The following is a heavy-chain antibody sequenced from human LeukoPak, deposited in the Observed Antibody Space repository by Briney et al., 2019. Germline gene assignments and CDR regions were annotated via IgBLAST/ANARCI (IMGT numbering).Heavy chain of an antibody. CDR3: ATGVRSYYDSSGYPYDFDI. J-gene: IGHJ3*02. CDR2: IYSGGST. D-gene: IGHD3-22*01. CDR1: GFTVSSNY. V-gene: IGHV3-66*01. Sequence: GRSLRLSCAASGFTVSSNYMSWVRQAPGKGLEWVSVIYSGGSTYYADSVKGRSTISTDKSKNTLYLQMNRLRAEDTAVYYCATGVRSYYDSSGYPYDFDIWGQGTMVTVSS.